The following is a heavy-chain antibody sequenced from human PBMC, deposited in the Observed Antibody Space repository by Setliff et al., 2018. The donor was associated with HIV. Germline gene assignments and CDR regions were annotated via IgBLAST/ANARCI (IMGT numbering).Heavy chain of an antibody. D-gene: IGHD5-12*01. CDR2: IDTSGST. Sequence: PSETLSLTCTVSGGPISSYYWSWIRQPPGKGLEWIGYIDTSGSTNYNPSLKSRVTISVDTSKNQFSLKLSSVTAADTAVYYCARDPRGYSGRIGSDIWGQGTMVTVSS. V-gene: IGHV4-4*08. CDR3: ARDPRGYSGRIGSDI. CDR1: GGPISSYY. J-gene: IGHJ3*02.